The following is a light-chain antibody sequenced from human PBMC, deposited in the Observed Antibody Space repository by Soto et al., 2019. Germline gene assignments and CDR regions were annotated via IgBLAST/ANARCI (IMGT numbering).Light chain of an antibody. V-gene: IGKV3-11*01. Sequence: EIVLTQSPATLSLSPGERATLSCRASQSVSSYLAWYQQKPGQAPRLLIYDASNRATGIPDRFSGSGSGTDFTLTISSLEPEDLAVYYCHQYGDSPPNTFGGGTKVDIK. J-gene: IGKJ4*01. CDR2: DAS. CDR1: QSVSSY. CDR3: HQYGDSPPNT.